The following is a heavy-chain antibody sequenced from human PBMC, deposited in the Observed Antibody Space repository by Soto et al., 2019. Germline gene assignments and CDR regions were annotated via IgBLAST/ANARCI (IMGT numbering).Heavy chain of an antibody. D-gene: IGHD6-19*01. CDR1: GFTFDNYG. V-gene: IGHV3-23*01. J-gene: IGHJ4*02. CDR3: ARQRSYNRGFFGY. CDR2: VSGSGGST. Sequence: PGGSLRLSCAASGFTFDNYGMSWVRQAPGKGLEWVSTVSGSGGSTYYAASVKGRFTISREYSKNTLYLQMNSLRAEDTAVYFCARQRSYNRGFFGYWSQGTLVTVSS.